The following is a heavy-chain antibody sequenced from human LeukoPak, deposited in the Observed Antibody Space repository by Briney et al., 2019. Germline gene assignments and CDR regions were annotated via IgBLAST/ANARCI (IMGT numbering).Heavy chain of an antibody. CDR1: GGSISSYY. D-gene: IGHD3-10*01. V-gene: IGHV4-59*12. CDR2: IYYSGST. CDR3: ARDRGTPYGSGSYYMDV. J-gene: IGHJ6*03. Sequence: SETLSLTCTVSGGSISSYYWSWIRQPPGKGLEWIGYIYYSGSTNYNPSLKSRVTISVDTSKNQFSLKLSSVTAADTAVYYCARDRGTPYGSGSYYMDVWGKGTTVTISS.